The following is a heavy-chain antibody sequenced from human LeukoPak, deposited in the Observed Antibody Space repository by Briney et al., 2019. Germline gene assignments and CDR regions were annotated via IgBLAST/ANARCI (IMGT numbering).Heavy chain of an antibody. CDR3: AREATHYDSNGSRHFDL. CDR1: GYTFTSYD. V-gene: IGHV1-8*01. J-gene: IGHJ2*01. Sequence: ASVKVSCKASGYTFTSYDINWVRQATGQGLEWMGWMNPNSGNTGYAQKFQGRVTMTRNTSISTAYMELSSLRSEDTAVYYCAREATHYDSNGSRHFDLWGRGTLGTVSS. CDR2: MNPNSGNT. D-gene: IGHD3-22*01.